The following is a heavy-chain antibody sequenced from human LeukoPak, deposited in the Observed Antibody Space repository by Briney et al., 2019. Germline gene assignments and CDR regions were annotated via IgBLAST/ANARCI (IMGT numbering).Heavy chain of an antibody. Sequence: SETLSLTCTVSGGSISSSSYYWGWIRQPPGKGLEWIGSIYYSGSTYYNPSLKSRVTISVDTSKNQFSLKLSSVTAADTAVYYCARELLAGATGVDYWGQGTLITVSS. CDR3: ARELLAGATGVDY. D-gene: IGHD1-26*01. V-gene: IGHV4-39*07. CDR2: IYYSGST. J-gene: IGHJ4*02. CDR1: GGSISSSSYY.